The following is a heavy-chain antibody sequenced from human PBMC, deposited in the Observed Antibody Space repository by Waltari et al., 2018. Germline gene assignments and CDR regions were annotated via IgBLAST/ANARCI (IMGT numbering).Heavy chain of an antibody. Sequence: EVQLLESGGGLVQPGGSLRLSCAASGFTFSSYAMSWVRQAPGQGLEWVSAIGTSAGSTYYADSVKGRFTISRDNSKNTLYLQLNSLRAEDTAVYYCAKGVSAQYCSATSCHRSFDYWGQGTLVTVSS. V-gene: IGHV3-23*01. CDR1: GFTFSSYA. D-gene: IGHD2-2*01. CDR2: IGTSAGST. CDR3: AKGVSAQYCSATSCHRSFDY. J-gene: IGHJ4*02.